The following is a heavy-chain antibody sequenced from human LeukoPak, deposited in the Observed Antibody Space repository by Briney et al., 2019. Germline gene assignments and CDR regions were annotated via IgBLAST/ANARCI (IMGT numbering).Heavy chain of an antibody. D-gene: IGHD4-17*01. J-gene: IGHJ6*02. V-gene: IGHV3-23*01. CDR1: GFTFSSYA. CDR2: ISGSDAST. CDR3: AKEAYGDYVYYYYGMDV. Sequence: GGSLRLSCAASGFTFSSYAMSWVRHARGKGLEWVSAISGSDASTYYADSVKGRFTISRDRSKNTLYLQMSSLRAEDTAVYYCAKEAYGDYVYYYYGMDVWGQGTTVTVSS.